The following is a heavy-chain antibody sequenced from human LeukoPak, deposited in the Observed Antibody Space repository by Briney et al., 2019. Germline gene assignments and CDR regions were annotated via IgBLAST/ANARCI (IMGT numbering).Heavy chain of an antibody. Sequence: ASVKVSCKASGYTFTNSYIHWVRQAPGQVLEWMGLINPDGGNTNYAQNFQGRVTLTRDTSTSTAYMELSSLRSEDTAVYYCAREGGSNTPDYWGQGTLVTVSS. J-gene: IGHJ4*02. CDR2: INPDGGNT. CDR1: GYTFTNSY. CDR3: AREGGSNTPDY. V-gene: IGHV1-46*01. D-gene: IGHD3-16*01.